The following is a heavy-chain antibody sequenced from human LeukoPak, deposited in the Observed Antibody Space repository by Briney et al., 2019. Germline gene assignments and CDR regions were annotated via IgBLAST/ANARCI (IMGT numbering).Heavy chain of an antibody. CDR1: GFTFSSYG. Sequence: GGSLRLSCAASGFTFSSYGMHWVRQAPGKGLEWVSAISGSGGSTYYADSVKGRFTISRDNSKNTLYLQMNSLRAEDTAVYYCAKEGTIFGVVIMNGMDVWGQGTTVTVSS. D-gene: IGHD3-3*01. J-gene: IGHJ6*02. CDR2: ISGSGGST. V-gene: IGHV3-23*01. CDR3: AKEGTIFGVVIMNGMDV.